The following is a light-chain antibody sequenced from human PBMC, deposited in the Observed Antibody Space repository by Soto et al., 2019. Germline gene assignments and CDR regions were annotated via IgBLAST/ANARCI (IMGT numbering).Light chain of an antibody. V-gene: IGLV2-23*01. Sequence: SVLTQPASVSGSPGQSITISCTGTSSDVGSDTFVSWYQQHPGKAPKLMIYEGSKRPSGVSNRFSGSKSGNTASLTISGLQAEDEADYYCCSYAGSMMFGGGTKLTVL. CDR2: EGS. J-gene: IGLJ3*02. CDR1: SSDVGSDTF. CDR3: CSYAGSMM.